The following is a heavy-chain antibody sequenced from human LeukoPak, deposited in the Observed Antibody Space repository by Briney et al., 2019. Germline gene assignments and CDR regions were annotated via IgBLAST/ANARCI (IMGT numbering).Heavy chain of an antibody. CDR3: ARDLLTMVRGVMDY. J-gene: IGHJ4*02. Sequence: GGSLRLSCAASGFTFSNYWMSWVRQAPGKGLEWVSSISSSSSYIYYADSVKGRFTISRDNAKNSLYLQMNSLRAEDTAVYYCARDLLTMVRGVMDYWGQGTLVTVSS. CDR2: ISSSSSYI. CDR1: GFTFSNYW. D-gene: IGHD3-10*01. V-gene: IGHV3-21*01.